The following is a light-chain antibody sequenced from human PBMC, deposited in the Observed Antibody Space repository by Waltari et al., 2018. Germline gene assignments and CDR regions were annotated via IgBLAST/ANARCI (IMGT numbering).Light chain of an antibody. CDR3: TSHTTTSTLV. V-gene: IGLV2-14*01. CDR2: EVS. J-gene: IGLJ2*01. CDR1: RSDIGSSDY. Sequence: QSALTQPASVSGSPGQSITLSCTGTRSDIGSSDYVSWYQQHPGKAPKLIIYEVSDRPSGFSYRFSGSKSGNTASLTIFGLQPEDEADYHCTSHTTTSTLVFGGGTRLTVL.